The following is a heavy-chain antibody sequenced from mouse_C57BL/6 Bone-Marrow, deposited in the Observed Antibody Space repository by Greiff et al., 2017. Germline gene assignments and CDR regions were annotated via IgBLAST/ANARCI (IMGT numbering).Heavy chain of an antibody. CDR1: GFTFSSYA. D-gene: IGHD1-1*01. V-gene: IGHV5-4*01. J-gene: IGHJ2*01. Sequence: EVQLVESGGGLVKPGGSLKLSCAASGFTFSSYAMSWVRQTPEKRLEWVATISDGGSYTYYPDSVKGRFTISRDNAKNKLYLQLSQLKSEDTAMYYGARDRGLCDFDYWGQGTTLTVSS. CDR2: ISDGGSYT. CDR3: ARDRGLCDFDY.